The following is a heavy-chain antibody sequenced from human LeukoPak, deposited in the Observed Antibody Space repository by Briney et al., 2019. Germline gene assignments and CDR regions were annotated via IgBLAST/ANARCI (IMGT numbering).Heavy chain of an antibody. Sequence: ASVKVSCKASGYTFTGYYMHWVRQAPGQGLEWMGRINPNSGGTNYAQKFQGRVTMTRDTSISTAYMELSGLRSDDTAVYYCASTPVGLRFFPRDYWGQGTLVTVSS. CDR2: INPNSGGT. V-gene: IGHV1-2*06. J-gene: IGHJ4*02. CDR1: GYTFTGYY. D-gene: IGHD3-3*01. CDR3: ASTPVGLRFFPRDY.